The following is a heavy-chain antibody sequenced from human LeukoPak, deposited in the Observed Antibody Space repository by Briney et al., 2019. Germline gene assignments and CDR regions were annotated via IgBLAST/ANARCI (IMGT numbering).Heavy chain of an antibody. Sequence: PGGSLRLSCTASGFTLSSYEMSWIRQAPGKELEWVSSIDYSGGSTHYADSVMGRFTISRDNSKNTLYLQMNSLRAEDTAVYYCAKGVGYCSGGSCQQFDYWGQGTLVTVSS. CDR1: GFTLSSYE. D-gene: IGHD2-15*01. CDR3: AKGVGYCSGGSCQQFDY. V-gene: IGHV3-23*01. CDR2: IDYSGGST. J-gene: IGHJ4*02.